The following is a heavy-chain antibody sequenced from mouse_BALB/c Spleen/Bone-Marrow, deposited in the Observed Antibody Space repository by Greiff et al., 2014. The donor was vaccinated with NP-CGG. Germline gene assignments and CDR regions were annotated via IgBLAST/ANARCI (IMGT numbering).Heavy chain of an antibody. Sequence: EVQLQESGPELVRPGASVKMSCKASGYTFTSYVMHWVKQKPGQGLEWIGYINPYNDGTKYNEKFKGKATLTSDKSSSTAYMELSSLTSEDSAVYYCARMEGSRTAVYYAMDYWGQGTSVTVSS. CDR1: GYTFTSYV. J-gene: IGHJ4*01. V-gene: IGHV1-14*01. CDR2: INPYNDGT. CDR3: ARMEGSRTAVYYAMDY.